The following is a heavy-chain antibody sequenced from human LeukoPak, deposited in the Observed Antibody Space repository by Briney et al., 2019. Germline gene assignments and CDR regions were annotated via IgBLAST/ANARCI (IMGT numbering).Heavy chain of an antibody. V-gene: IGHV4-59*01. Sequence: SETLSLTCTVSGGSISSYYWSWIRQPPGKCLEWIGYIYYSGSTNYKPSLKSRVTISVDTSKNQFSLKLSSVTAADTAVYYCARGGYYGSGNDFRFDPWGQGTLVSVSS. D-gene: IGHD3-10*01. CDR3: ARGGYYGSGNDFRFDP. CDR2: IYYSGST. J-gene: IGHJ5*02. CDR1: GGSISSYY.